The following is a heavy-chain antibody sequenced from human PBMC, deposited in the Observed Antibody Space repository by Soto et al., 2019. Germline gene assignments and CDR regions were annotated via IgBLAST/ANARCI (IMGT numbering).Heavy chain of an antibody. D-gene: IGHD1-20*01. Sequence: ASVKVSCKASGYIFTDYYINWVRQAPGQGLECMGLTNPSYGGTTYAHKFQGRVTMTRXPXXSXXXMXVXXLTXAXTAVYYCSRADNWNHHFFDNWGRGTLVTVSS. CDR1: GYIFTDYY. CDR2: TNPSYGGT. CDR3: SRADNWNHHFFDN. V-gene: IGHV1-46*01. J-gene: IGHJ4*02.